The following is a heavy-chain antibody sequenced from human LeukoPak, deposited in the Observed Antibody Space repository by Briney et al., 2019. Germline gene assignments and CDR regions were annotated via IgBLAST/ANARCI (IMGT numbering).Heavy chain of an antibody. J-gene: IGHJ6*03. Sequence: PSETLSLTCAVYGGSFSGYYWSWIRQPPGKGLEWIGEINHSGSTNYNPSLKSRVTISVDTSKNQFSLKLSSVTAADTAVYYCARDNVAGSGRPLYYYYYMDVWGKGTTVTISS. D-gene: IGHD3-10*01. V-gene: IGHV4-34*01. CDR1: GGSFSGYY. CDR2: INHSGST. CDR3: ARDNVAGSGRPLYYYYYMDV.